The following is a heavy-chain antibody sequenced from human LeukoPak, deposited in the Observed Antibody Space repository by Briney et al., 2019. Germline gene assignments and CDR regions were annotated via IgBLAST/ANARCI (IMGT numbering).Heavy chain of an antibody. CDR3: ASGVVDYGDYVGLDV. D-gene: IGHD4-17*01. Sequence: PGGSLRLSCAASGFTVSSNYMSWVRQAPGKGLEWVSYISSSGSTIYYADSVKGRFTISRDNAKNSLYLQMNSLRAEDTAVYYCASGVVDYGDYVGLDVWGKGTTVTISS. V-gene: IGHV3-11*01. J-gene: IGHJ6*04. CDR2: ISSSGSTI. CDR1: GFTVSSNY.